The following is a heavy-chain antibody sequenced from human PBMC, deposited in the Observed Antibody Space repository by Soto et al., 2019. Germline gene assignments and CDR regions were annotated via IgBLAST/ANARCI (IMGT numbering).Heavy chain of an antibody. CDR2: IYFGGTT. CDR3: ARLGGYFQALDS. CDR1: GGSISPYY. Sequence: SETLALTCTVSGGSISPYYWSWIRQPPGKGLEWIGYIYFGGTTKYNPSLKSRVTISIDTSKNQFSLKLTSVTAADTAVYYCARLGGYFQALDSWGQGTLVSVSS. V-gene: IGHV4-59*08. D-gene: IGHD3-22*01. J-gene: IGHJ4*02.